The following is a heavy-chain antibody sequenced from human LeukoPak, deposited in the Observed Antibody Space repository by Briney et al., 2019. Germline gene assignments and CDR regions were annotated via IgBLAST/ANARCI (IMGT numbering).Heavy chain of an antibody. J-gene: IGHJ4*02. CDR3: ARGSRSSWNRYYFDY. D-gene: IGHD6-13*01. V-gene: IGHV3-11*04. Sequence: GGSLRLSCAASGFTFSDYYMSWIRQAPGKGLELVAYISGSYIIYYADSVKGRFTISRDNAKNSLYLQMNSLRAEDTAVYYCARGSRSSWNRYYFDYWGQGTLVTVSS. CDR2: ISGSYII. CDR1: GFTFSDYY.